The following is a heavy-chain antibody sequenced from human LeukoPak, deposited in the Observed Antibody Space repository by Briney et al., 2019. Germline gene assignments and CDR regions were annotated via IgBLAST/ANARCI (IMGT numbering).Heavy chain of an antibody. CDR2: MSGSGGST. J-gene: IGHJ4*02. CDR1: GFTFSSYD. V-gene: IGHV3-23*01. D-gene: IGHD1-26*01. CDR3: AKQEGATAYFDY. Sequence: GGSLRLSCAASGFTFSSYDMSWVRQAPGKGLEWVSGMSGSGGSTYYADSVKGRFTISRDSSKNTLYLQMNSLRAEDTAVYYCAKQEGATAYFDYWGQGTLVTVSA.